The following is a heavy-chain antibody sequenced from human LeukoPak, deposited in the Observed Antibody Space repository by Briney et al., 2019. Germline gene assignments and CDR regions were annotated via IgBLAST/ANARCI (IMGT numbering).Heavy chain of an antibody. Sequence: SETLSLTCTVSGASISSYYWTWIRQPPGKGLEWIGYIYYIGTTNYNPSLKSRVTISVDTSKNQFSLKLSSVVAADTAVYYCARDRGSSWYDYWGQGTLVTVSS. CDR3: ARDRGSSWYDY. CDR1: GASISSYY. D-gene: IGHD6-13*01. J-gene: IGHJ4*02. CDR2: IYYIGTT. V-gene: IGHV4-59*01.